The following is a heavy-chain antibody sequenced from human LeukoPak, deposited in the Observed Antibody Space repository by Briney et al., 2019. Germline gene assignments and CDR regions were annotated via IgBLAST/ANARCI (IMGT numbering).Heavy chain of an antibody. Sequence: GGSLRLSCAASGFTFSNYGMHWVRQAPGKGLEWVAVISFDGSNKYYTDSVKGRFTISRDNSKNTLYLQMNSLRAEDTAVYYCAKEHIVATILDYWGPGTLVTVSS. CDR2: ISFDGSNK. J-gene: IGHJ4*02. CDR1: GFTFSNYG. V-gene: IGHV3-30*18. CDR3: AKEHIVATILDY. D-gene: IGHD5-12*01.